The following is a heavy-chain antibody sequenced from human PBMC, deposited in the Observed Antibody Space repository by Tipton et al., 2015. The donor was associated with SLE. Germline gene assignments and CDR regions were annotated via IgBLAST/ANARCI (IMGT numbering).Heavy chain of an antibody. V-gene: IGHV4-59*11. CDR2: ICYSGTT. D-gene: IGHD6-6*01. Sequence: TLSLTCTVSGDSISGQYWSWIRQPPGKGLEWIGYICYSGTTNYNPSLKRRVTISVDTSKNQFSLKLTSVTAADTAVYYRARGGASSKWLDPWGQGILVTVSS. CDR1: GDSISGQY. CDR3: ARGGASSKWLDP. J-gene: IGHJ5*02.